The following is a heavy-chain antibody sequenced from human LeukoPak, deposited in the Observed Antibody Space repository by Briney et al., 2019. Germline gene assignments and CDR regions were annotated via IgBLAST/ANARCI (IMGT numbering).Heavy chain of an antibody. V-gene: IGHV3-20*04. J-gene: IGHJ4*02. CDR2: INRNGGRT. CDR1: GFTFDDYG. Sequence: PGGSLRLSCAASGFTFDDYGMSWVRQVPGKGLEWVSGINRNGGRTGYADSVKGRFTISRDNAKKPLYVQMNSLRAEDTALYYCAREYYGSGSYYNVGYWGQGTLVTVSS. CDR3: AREYYGSGSYYNVGY. D-gene: IGHD3-10*01.